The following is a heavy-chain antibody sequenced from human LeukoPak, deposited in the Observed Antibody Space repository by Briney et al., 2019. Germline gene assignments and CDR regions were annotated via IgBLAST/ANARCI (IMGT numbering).Heavy chain of an antibody. D-gene: IGHD5-18*01. J-gene: IGHJ4*02. CDR1: GFTVSNFY. CDR3: ARGYSYGEGVDY. V-gene: IGHV3-53*01. CDR2: IYSGGNT. Sequence: HPGGSLRLSCAPSGFTVSNFYMGWVREAPGKGLEWVSVIYSGGNTDYADSVKGRFTISRDNSKNTLYLQMNSLRAEDTAVYYCARGYSYGEGVDYWGQGTLVTVSS.